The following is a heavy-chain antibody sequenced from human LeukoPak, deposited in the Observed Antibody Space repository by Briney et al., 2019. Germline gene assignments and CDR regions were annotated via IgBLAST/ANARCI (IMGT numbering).Heavy chain of an antibody. D-gene: IGHD3-3*01. V-gene: IGHV3-23*01. Sequence: GGSLRLSCAASGFTFSDCVMSWLRQAPGKGLERVSSVSAGGGSTYYGDSVKGRCIVSRDNSKNTLYLQMNSLRVDDTAVYYCAKDLPGITIFGALDYWGQGALVTVS. CDR2: VSAGGGST. J-gene: IGHJ4*02. CDR1: GFTFSDCV. CDR3: AKDLPGITIFGALDY.